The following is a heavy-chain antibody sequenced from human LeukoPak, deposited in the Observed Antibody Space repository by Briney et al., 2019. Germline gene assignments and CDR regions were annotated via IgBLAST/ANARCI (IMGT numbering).Heavy chain of an antibody. D-gene: IGHD2-21*01. CDR3: ARSNHGEGVYYYYYYMDV. CDR1: GFTFSSYS. V-gene: IGHV3-21*01. J-gene: IGHJ6*03. Sequence: GSLRLSCAASGFTFSSYSMNWVRQAPGKGLEWVSSISSSSSYIYYADSVKGRFTISRDNAKNSLYLQMNSLRAEDTAVYYCARSNHGEGVYYYYYYMDVWGKGTTVTVSS. CDR2: ISSSSSYI.